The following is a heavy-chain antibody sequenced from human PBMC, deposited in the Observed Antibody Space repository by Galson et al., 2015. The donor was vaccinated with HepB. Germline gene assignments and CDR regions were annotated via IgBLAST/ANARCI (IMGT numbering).Heavy chain of an antibody. CDR1: GFTFTSYN. Sequence: SLRLSCAASGFTFTSYNMHWVRQSPVKGLEWLAIISGDGKTGFYADSVKGRFTISRDSSRNTLSLQVNSLTPEDTAVYYCARDWNWNFDYWGQGALVTVSS. CDR3: ARDWNWNFDY. CDR2: ISGDGKTG. V-gene: IGHV3-30*01. J-gene: IGHJ4*02. D-gene: IGHD1-1*01.